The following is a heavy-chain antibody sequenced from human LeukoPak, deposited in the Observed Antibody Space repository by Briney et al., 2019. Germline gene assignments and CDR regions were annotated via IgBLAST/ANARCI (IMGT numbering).Heavy chain of an antibody. V-gene: IGHV4-28*01. CDR1: GYSISSSNW. CDR3: ARWNGNYYGSGSNYYFDY. D-gene: IGHD3-10*01. Sequence: SETLSLTCALSGYSISSSNWWGWIRQPPGKGLEWVGYIYYSGSTYYNPSLKSRVTMSVDTSKNQFSLKLSSVTAVDTALYYCARWNGNYYGSGSNYYFDYWGQGTLVIVSS. J-gene: IGHJ4*02. CDR2: IYYSGST.